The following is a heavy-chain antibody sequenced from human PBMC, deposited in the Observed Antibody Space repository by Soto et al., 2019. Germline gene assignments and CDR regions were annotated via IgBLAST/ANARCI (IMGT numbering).Heavy chain of an antibody. V-gene: IGHV3-66*01. J-gene: IGHJ4*02. CDR2: IYSGGST. D-gene: IGHD5-12*01. CDR1: GSTLSRNY. CDR3: AYQRGGYDRDFDY. Sequence: GGPLRLSCAASGSTLSRNYMSWVRQAPGKGLEWVSVIYSGGSTYYADSVKGRFTISRDNSKNTLYLQMNSLRAEDTAVYYCAYQRGGYDRDFDYLGQGTLVTVSS.